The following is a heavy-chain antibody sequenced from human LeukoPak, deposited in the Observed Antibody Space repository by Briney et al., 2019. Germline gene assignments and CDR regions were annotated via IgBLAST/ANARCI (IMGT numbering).Heavy chain of an antibody. V-gene: IGHV3-23*01. CDR3: AKTEYNDFWSGYYPHFDY. J-gene: IGHJ4*02. D-gene: IGHD3-3*01. Sequence: GGALRLSCADSGVTFSSYAMSWGRHAPGEGLGWVSAISGSGGSTYYADSARGRFTTSRDTTKNTLSLQKNSPRAEDTGVYYCAKTEYNDFWSGYYPHFDYWGQGTLVTVSS. CDR1: GVTFSSYA. CDR2: ISGSGGST.